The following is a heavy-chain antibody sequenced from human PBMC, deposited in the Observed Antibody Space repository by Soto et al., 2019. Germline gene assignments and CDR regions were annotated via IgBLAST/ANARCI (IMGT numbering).Heavy chain of an antibody. CDR3: ARDPVIYYGSGSYAYFDY. V-gene: IGHV1-69*01. D-gene: IGHD3-10*01. CDR2: FIPIFGTA. CDR1: GGTFSSYA. J-gene: IGHJ4*02. Sequence: QVQLVQSGAEVKKPGSSVKVSCKASGGTFSSYAISWVRQAPGQGLEWMGGFIPIFGTANYAQKFQGRVTITADESTSTADMELSSLRSEDTAVYYCARDPVIYYGSGSYAYFDYWGQGTLVTVSS.